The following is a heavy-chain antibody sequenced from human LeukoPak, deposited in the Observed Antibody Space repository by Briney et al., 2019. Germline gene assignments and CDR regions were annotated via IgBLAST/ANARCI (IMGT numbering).Heavy chain of an antibody. V-gene: IGHV4-59*01. D-gene: IGHD2-15*01. Sequence: PSETLSLTCTVSGGSISSYYWSWSRQPPGKGLEWIGYIYYSGSTNYNPSLKSRVTISVDTSKNQFSLKLSSVTAADTAVYYCAREHSFSRGKFDYWGQGTLVTVSS. CDR1: GGSISSYY. J-gene: IGHJ4*02. CDR2: IYYSGST. CDR3: AREHSFSRGKFDY.